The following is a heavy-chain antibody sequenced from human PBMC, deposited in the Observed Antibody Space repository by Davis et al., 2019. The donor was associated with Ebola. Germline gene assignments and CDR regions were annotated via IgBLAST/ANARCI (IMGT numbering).Heavy chain of an antibody. J-gene: IGHJ4*02. Sequence: PGGSLRLSCAASGFTVSSNYMSWVRQAPGKGLEWVSVIYSGGSTYYADSVKGRFTISRDNSKNTLYLQMNSLRAEDTAVYYCARLQLWFSGFDYWGQGTLVTVSS. CDR3: ARLQLWFSGFDY. D-gene: IGHD5-18*01. CDR1: GFTVSSNY. CDR2: IYSGGST. V-gene: IGHV3-53*01.